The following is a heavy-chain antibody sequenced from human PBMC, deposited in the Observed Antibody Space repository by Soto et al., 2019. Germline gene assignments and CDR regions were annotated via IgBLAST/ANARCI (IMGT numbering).Heavy chain of an antibody. CDR1: GYTFASYD. CDR2: RNPNSNNT. D-gene: IGHD2-21*01. Sequence: QVQLVQSGAEVKTPGASVKVSCKASGYTFASYDRNWVRQAPGQGREWTGWRNPNSNNTGYAQKFQGRLTMTRDIALSIAHMELSSLRNEDTFVFYCARSDGYHFNWLDSWGQGTLVTV. J-gene: IGHJ5*01. V-gene: IGHV1-8*01. CDR3: ARSDGYHFNWLDS.